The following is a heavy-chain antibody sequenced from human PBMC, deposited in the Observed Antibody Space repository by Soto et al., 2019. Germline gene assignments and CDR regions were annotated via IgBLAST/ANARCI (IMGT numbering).Heavy chain of an antibody. CDR3: AKSRKYDFWSGPMGDWFDP. CDR1: GFTFSSYG. Sequence: PGGSLRLSCAASGFTFSSYGMHWVRQAPGKGLEWVAVISYDGSNKYYADSVKGRFTISRDNSKNTLYLQMNSLRAEDTAVYYCAKSRKYDFWSGPMGDWFDPWGQGTLVTVSS. CDR2: ISYDGSNK. V-gene: IGHV3-30*18. J-gene: IGHJ5*02. D-gene: IGHD3-3*01.